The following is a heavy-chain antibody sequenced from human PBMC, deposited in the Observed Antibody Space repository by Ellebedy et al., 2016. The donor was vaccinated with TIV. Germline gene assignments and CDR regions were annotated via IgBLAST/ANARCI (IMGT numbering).Heavy chain of an antibody. CDR2: MNPNSGNT. CDR1: GYTFTSYD. Sequence: AASVKVSCKASGYTFTSYDINWVRQATGQGLEWMGWMNPNSGNTGYAQKFQGRVTMTRNTSISTAYMELSSLRSEDTAVYYCARGFDGSGGYYYYGMDVWGQGTRVTVSS. CDR3: ARGFDGSGGYYYYGMDV. D-gene: IGHD3-10*01. V-gene: IGHV1-8*01. J-gene: IGHJ6*02.